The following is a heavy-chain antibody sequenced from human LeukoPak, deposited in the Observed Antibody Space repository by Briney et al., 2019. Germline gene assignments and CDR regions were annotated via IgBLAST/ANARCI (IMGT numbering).Heavy chain of an antibody. CDR1: GFTFDDYA. CDR3: AKDKTGGSSSYLDY. Sequence: GRSLRLSCAASGFTFDDYAMHWVRQAPGKGLEWVSGISWDSGSIGYADSVKGRFTISRDNAKNSLYLQMNSLRAEGTALYYCAKDKTGGSSSYLDYWGQGTLVTVSS. D-gene: IGHD6-13*01. V-gene: IGHV3-9*01. J-gene: IGHJ4*02. CDR2: ISWDSGSI.